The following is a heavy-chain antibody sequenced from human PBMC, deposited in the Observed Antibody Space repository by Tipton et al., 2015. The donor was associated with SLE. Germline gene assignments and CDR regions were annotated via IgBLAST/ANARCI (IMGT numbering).Heavy chain of an antibody. Sequence: SLRLSCAASGFTFSSYWMSWVRQAPGKGLEWVANIKQDGSEKYYVDSVKGRFTISRDNAKNSLYLQMNSLRAEDTAVYYCTVNSGSYSDYYGMDVWGQGTTVTVSS. D-gene: IGHD1-26*01. CDR3: TVNSGSYSDYYGMDV. CDR2: IKQDGSEK. V-gene: IGHV3-7*03. CDR1: GFTFSSYW. J-gene: IGHJ6*02.